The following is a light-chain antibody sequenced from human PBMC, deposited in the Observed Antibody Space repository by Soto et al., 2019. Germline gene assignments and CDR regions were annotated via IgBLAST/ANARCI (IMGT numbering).Light chain of an antibody. CDR1: QSISHF. CDR2: DAS. CDR3: QQRHMWPIT. J-gene: IGKJ5*01. V-gene: IGKV1-5*01. Sequence: DIQMTHSPSTLSASVGDRVTITCRASQSISHFLAWYQQKPGKVPKLLIYDASNLGSGVPSRFSGSGSGTDFTLTISSLEPEDSAVYYCQQRHMWPITFGQGTRLEIK.